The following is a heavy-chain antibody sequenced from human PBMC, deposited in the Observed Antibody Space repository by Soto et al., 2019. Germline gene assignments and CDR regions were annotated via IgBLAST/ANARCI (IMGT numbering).Heavy chain of an antibody. V-gene: IGHV5-51*01. CDR2: VYPSDSRT. Sequence: GESLKISCKGSGYSFTGYWIVWVRQMPGKGLEWMGIVYPSDSRTKYSPSFEGQVTFSADTSTNTAYLQWTSLKASDTAMYYCARGNVANWFGPWGQGTLVTVSS. J-gene: IGHJ5*02. CDR1: GYSFTGYW. CDR3: ARGNVANWFGP.